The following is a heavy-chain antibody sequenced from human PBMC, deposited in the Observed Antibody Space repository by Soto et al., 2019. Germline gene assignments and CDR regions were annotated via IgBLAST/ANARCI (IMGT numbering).Heavy chain of an antibody. D-gene: IGHD3-3*01. CDR3: ARGGQDFRSGPFDY. V-gene: IGHV4-4*07. Sequence: SETLSLTCTVSGGSISNYFCNWIRQPAGKGLEWIGRIDNSGSTNYNPSLKRRITMSADTSRNQFSLKLNSVTAADTAVYYCARGGQDFRSGPFDYWGQGALVTVSS. CDR2: IDNSGST. CDR1: GGSISNYF. J-gene: IGHJ4*02.